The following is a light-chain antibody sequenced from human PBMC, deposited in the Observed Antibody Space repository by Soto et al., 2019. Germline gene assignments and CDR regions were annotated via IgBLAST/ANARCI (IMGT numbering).Light chain of an antibody. Sequence: QSALTQPRSVSGSPGQSVTISCTGTSSDVGNYNYVSWYQQYPGKAPKLMIYEVSKRPSGVPDRFSGSKSGNTASLTISGRQTEDEADYYCCSYAGSFTWLFGGGTKVTVL. V-gene: IGLV2-11*01. CDR1: SSDVGNYNY. J-gene: IGLJ3*02. CDR3: CSYAGSFTWL. CDR2: EVS.